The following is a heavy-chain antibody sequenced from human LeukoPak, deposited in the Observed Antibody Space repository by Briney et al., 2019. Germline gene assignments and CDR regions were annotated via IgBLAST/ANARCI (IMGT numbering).Heavy chain of an antibody. CDR1: GGSISSSTYY. CDR3: ARGRLGTRDLDY. CDR2: IYYTGNT. V-gene: IGHV4-39*07. J-gene: IGHJ4*02. Sequence: PSETLSLTCTVSGGSISSSTYYWGWIRQPPGKGLDWIGNIYYTGNTYYNPSLKSRVTMSVDTSKNQFSLKLSSVTAADTAVYYCARGRLGTRDLDYWGQGTLVTVSS. D-gene: IGHD7-27*01.